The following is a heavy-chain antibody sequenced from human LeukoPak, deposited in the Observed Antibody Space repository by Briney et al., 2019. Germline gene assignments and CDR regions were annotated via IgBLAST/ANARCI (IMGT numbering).Heavy chain of an antibody. CDR1: GFTFSSYA. CDR3: AGGSPPSYYYMDV. Sequence: GGSLRLSCAASGFTFSSYATHWVRQAPGKGLEWVAVISYDGSNKYYADSVKGRFTISRDNSKNTLYLQMNSLRAEDTAVYYCAGGSPPSYYYMDVWGKGTTVTVSS. V-gene: IGHV3-30*01. J-gene: IGHJ6*03. CDR2: ISYDGSNK.